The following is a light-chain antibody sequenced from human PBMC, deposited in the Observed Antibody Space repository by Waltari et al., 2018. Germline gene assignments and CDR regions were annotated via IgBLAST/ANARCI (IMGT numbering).Light chain of an antibody. CDR1: QSVSNY. CDR3: QQRSNWPPT. V-gene: IGKV3-11*01. CDR2: DAS. Sequence: EIVLTHSPATLSLSPAERATLSCRASQSVSNYLAWYQQKPGQAPRLLIYDASNRATGIPARFSGSGSGTDFTLTISSLEPEDFAVYYCQQRSNWPPTFGQGTKVEIK. J-gene: IGKJ1*01.